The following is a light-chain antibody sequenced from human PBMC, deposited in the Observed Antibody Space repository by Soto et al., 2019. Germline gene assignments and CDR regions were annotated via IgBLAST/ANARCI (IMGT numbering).Light chain of an antibody. J-gene: IGKJ2*01. V-gene: IGKV3-20*01. CDR1: QIISSTY. CDR2: GAS. CDR3: QHYGTSLYT. Sequence: DIVLTQSPGTLSLSPGERATLSCGASQIISSTYLGWYQQKPGQAPRLLIYGASSRATGIPDRFSGSGSGTDFTLTISRLEAEDVAVYYCQHYGTSLYTFGQGTKLEIK.